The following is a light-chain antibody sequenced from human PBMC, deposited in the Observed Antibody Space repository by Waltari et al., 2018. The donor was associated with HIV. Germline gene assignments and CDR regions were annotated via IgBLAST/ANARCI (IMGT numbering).Light chain of an antibody. Sequence: DIQMTQSPSSLSASVGDRVTITCRASRSIDNYLNWYQQKPGKAPSLLIYAAYGLQSGVPSRFSGSGSGTYFTLTISSLQPEDFATYYCQQGYITPLTFGGGTKVEIK. CDR1: RSIDNY. CDR3: QQGYITPLT. J-gene: IGKJ4*01. V-gene: IGKV1-39*01. CDR2: AAY.